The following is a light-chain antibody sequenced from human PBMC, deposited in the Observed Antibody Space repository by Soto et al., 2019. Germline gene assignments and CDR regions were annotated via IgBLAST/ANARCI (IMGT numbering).Light chain of an antibody. CDR2: DGS. CDR1: PRISSW. V-gene: IGKV1-5*01. Sequence: DIQMTQSPSTLSASVGDRVTITCRASPRISSWWAWYKQKTGKAPTLLIYDGSSLESGVPSRCSGSGSGTEFTLTLSSLQTADLETYYCQQYNSYVLNSGGGTKVDI. CDR3: QQYNSYVLN. J-gene: IGKJ4*01.